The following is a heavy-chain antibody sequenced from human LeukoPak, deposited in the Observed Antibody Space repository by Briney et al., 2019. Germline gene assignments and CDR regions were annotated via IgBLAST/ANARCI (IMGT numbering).Heavy chain of an antibody. CDR1: GGSNSRCY. CDR3: ARGSSSWYGGYYYYMDV. V-gene: IGHV4-59*01. D-gene: IGHD6-13*01. Sequence: PSETLSLTCTVSGGSNSRCYWSWIRQPPGKGLEWIGYIYYSGSTNYNPSLKSRVTISVDTSKNQFSLKLSSVTAADTAVYYCARGSSSWYGGYYYYMDVWGKGTTVTISS. J-gene: IGHJ6*03. CDR2: IYYSGST.